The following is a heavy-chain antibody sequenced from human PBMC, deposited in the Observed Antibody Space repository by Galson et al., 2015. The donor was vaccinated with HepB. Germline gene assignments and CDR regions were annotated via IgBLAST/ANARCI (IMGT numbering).Heavy chain of an antibody. D-gene: IGHD3-10*01. CDR1: GYTFTSYG. V-gene: IGHV1-18*01. J-gene: IGHJ4*02. CDR3: ARLGFGELFDY. Sequence: SVKVSCKASGYTFTSYGISWVRQAPGQGLEWMGWISAYNGNTNYAQKLQGRVTITRDTSASTAYMELSSLRSEDTAVYYCARLGFGELFDYWGQGTLVTVSS. CDR2: ISAYNGNT.